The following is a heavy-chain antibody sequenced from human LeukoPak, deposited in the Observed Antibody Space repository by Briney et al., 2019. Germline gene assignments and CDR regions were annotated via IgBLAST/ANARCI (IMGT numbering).Heavy chain of an antibody. CDR2: IGTAGDT. Sequence: GGSLRLSCAASGFTFSSYDMQWVRQATGKGLEWVSAIGTAGDTYYPGSVKGRFTISRENAKNSLYLQMNSLRAGDTAVYYCARGYGDYGWGAFDIWGQGTMVTVSS. CDR3: ARGYGDYGWGAFDI. CDR1: GFTFSSYD. J-gene: IGHJ3*02. V-gene: IGHV3-13*01. D-gene: IGHD4-17*01.